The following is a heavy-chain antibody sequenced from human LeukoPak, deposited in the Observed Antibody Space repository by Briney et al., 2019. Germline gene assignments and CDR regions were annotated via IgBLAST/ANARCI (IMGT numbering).Heavy chain of an antibody. CDR1: GFTFSSYA. CDR3: AKDSVIFGVVISDAFDI. Sequence: GGSLRLSCAASGFTFSSYAMSWVRQAPGKGLEWDSAISGSGGSTYYADSVKVRFTISRDNSKNTLYLQMNSLRAEDTAVYYCAKDSVIFGVVISDAFDIWGQGTMVTVSS. J-gene: IGHJ3*02. D-gene: IGHD3-3*01. CDR2: ISGSGGST. V-gene: IGHV3-23*01.